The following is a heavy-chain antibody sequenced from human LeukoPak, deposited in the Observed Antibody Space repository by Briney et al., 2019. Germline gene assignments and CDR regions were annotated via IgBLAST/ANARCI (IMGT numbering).Heavy chain of an antibody. Sequence: GESLKISCKGSGYSFTSHWIGWVRQMPGKGLEWMGIIYPGDSDTRYSPSFQGQVTISADKSISTAYLQWSSLKASDTAMYYCARARGRYYYYYGMDVWGQGTTVTVSS. CDR2: IYPGDSDT. V-gene: IGHV5-51*01. J-gene: IGHJ6*02. CDR3: ARARGRYYYYYGMDV. CDR1: GYSFTSHW.